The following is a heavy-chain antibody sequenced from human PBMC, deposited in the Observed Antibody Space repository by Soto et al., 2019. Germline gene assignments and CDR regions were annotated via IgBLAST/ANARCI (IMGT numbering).Heavy chain of an antibody. CDR1: GGSISSSSYY. V-gene: IGHV4-39*01. D-gene: IGHD6-19*01. J-gene: IGHJ4*02. CDR3: ARHRGMSGWSVTHYFDY. Sequence: PSETLSLTCTVSGGSISSSSYYWGWIRQPPGKGLEWIGSIYYSGSTYYNPSLKSRVTISVDTSKNQFSLKLSSVTAADTAVYYCARHRGMSGWSVTHYFDYWGQGTLVTVSS. CDR2: IYYSGST.